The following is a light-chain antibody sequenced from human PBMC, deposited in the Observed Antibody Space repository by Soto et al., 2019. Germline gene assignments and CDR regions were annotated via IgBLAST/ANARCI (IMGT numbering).Light chain of an antibody. CDR3: QQDNSFPLT. CDR2: DAS. Sequence: DLHTTQFPSPLTASVRHSVTISSRASQSISSWLAWYQQKPGKAPKLLIYDASSLQSGVPSRFSGSGSGTDFTLTISSLQSEDFATYYCQQDNSFPLTFGGGTKV. V-gene: IGKV1-12*01. J-gene: IGKJ4*01. CDR1: QSISSW.